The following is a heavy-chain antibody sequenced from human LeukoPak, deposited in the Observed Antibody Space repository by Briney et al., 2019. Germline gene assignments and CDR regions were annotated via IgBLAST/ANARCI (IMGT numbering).Heavy chain of an antibody. CDR1: GFTFSSYS. Sequence: GGSLRLSCAASGFTFSSYSMNWVRQAPGKGLEWVSSISSSSYIYYADSVKGRFTISRDNAKNSLYLQMNSPRAEDTAVYYCAILPGYSSSWYEVDYWGQGTLVTVSS. J-gene: IGHJ4*02. CDR2: ISSSSYI. D-gene: IGHD6-13*01. V-gene: IGHV3-21*04. CDR3: AILPGYSSSWYEVDY.